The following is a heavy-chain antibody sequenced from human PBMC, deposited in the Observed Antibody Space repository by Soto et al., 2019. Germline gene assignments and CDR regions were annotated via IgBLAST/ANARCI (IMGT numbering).Heavy chain of an antibody. CDR2: VYYSGST. CDR1: GGSISSHS. J-gene: IGHJ5*02. V-gene: IGHV4-59*11. CDR3: ARVPIYDYVWGSYRSRLWFDP. D-gene: IGHD3-16*02. Sequence: SETLSLTCTVSGGSISSHSWSWIRQPPGEGLEWIGHVYYSGSTNYNPSLKSRVTISVDTSKNQFSLKLSSVTAADTAVYYCARVPIYDYVWGSYRSRLWFDPWGQGTLVTVSS.